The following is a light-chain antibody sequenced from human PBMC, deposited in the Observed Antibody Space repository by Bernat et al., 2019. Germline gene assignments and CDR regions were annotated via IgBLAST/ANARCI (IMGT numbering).Light chain of an antibody. J-gene: IGKJ5*01. CDR1: QSVSSY. V-gene: IGKV3-11*01. Sequence: EIVLTQSPATLSLSPGARATLSCRASQSVSSYLAWYQQKPGQAPRLLIYDASNRATGIPARFSGSGSGTDFTLTISSLRPEDFAVYYCQRRSNWPPTFGQGTRLEI. CDR2: DAS. CDR3: QRRSNWPPT.